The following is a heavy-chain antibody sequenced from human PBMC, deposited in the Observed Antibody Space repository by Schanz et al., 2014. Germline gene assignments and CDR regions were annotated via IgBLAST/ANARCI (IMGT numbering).Heavy chain of an antibody. CDR1: GYSLNELS. Sequence: QVQLVQSGAEVKKPGASVKVSCKVSGYSLNELSMHWVRQAPGRGLEWMGGFHHEDGDTVYAQKCQGRVIMTEDTSTDTAYVELSSLRAEDAAVYFCARSPSTGAFDIWGQGTMVTVSS. CDR3: ARSPSTGAFDI. V-gene: IGHV1-24*01. CDR2: FHHEDGDT. J-gene: IGHJ3*02.